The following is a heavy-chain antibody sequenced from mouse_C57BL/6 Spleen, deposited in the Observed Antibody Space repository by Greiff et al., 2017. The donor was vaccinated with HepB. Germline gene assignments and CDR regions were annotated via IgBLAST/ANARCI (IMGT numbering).Heavy chain of an antibody. CDR3: ARGAYSTQRSWFAY. V-gene: IGHV1-22*01. CDR2: INPNNGGT. J-gene: IGHJ3*01. Sequence: VQLQQSGPELVKPGASVKMSCQASGYTFTDYNMHWVKQSHGKSLEWIGYINPNNGGTSYNQKFKGKATLTVNKSSSTAYMELRSLTSEDSAVYYCARGAYSTQRSWFAYWGQGTLVTVSA. D-gene: IGHD2-5*01. CDR1: GYTFTDYN.